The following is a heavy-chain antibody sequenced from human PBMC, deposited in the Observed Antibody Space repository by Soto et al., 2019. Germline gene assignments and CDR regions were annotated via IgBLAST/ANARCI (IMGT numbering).Heavy chain of an antibody. CDR2: IYYSGST. D-gene: IGHD1-20*01. V-gene: IGHV4-59*01. CDR3: ARGFGVGCSTSCPEDDITGTTGDAFDI. J-gene: IGHJ3*02. CDR1: GGSISSYY. Sequence: SETLSLTCTVSGGSISSYYWSWIRQPPGKGLEWIAYIYYSGSTNYNPSLKSRGTISVDTSKNQFSLKLSYVTAADTAVYYCARGFGVGCSTSCPEDDITGTTGDAFDIWGQGTMVTVSS.